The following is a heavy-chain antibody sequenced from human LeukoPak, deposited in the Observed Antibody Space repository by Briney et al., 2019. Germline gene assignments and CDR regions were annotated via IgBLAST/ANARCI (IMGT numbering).Heavy chain of an antibody. CDR3: AKSLRDDYYYYGMDV. Sequence: GGSLRLSCAASGFTVSSNYMSWVRQAPGKGLEWVSVIYSGGTTYYADSVKGRFTLSRDNSKNTLYLQMNSLRAEDTAVYYCAKSLRDDYYYYGMDVWGQGTTVTVSS. CDR1: GFTVSSNY. V-gene: IGHV3-53*01. J-gene: IGHJ6*02. CDR2: IYSGGTT.